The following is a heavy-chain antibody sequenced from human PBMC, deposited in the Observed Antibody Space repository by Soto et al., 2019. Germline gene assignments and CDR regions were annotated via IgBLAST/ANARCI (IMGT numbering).Heavy chain of an antibody. Sequence: KTSETLSLTCTVSGGSISSYYWSWIRQPPGKGLEWIGYIYYSGSTNYNPSLKSRVTISVDTSKNQFSLKLSSVTAADTAVYYCARDHVDYGQGFDYWGQGTLVTASS. V-gene: IGHV4-59*01. CDR1: GGSISSYY. J-gene: IGHJ4*02. CDR3: ARDHVDYGQGFDY. CDR2: IYYSGST. D-gene: IGHD4-17*01.